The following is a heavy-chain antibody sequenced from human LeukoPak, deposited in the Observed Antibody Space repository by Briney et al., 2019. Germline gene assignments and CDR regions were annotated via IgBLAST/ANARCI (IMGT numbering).Heavy chain of an antibody. CDR3: ARDLGGFWYFDL. V-gene: IGHV3-48*04. Sequence: QPGGSLRLSCAASGFTFSSYSMNWVRQAPGKGLEWVSSISSSASTIYYADSVKGRFTISRDNAKNSLYLQMNSLRAEDTAVYYCARDLGGFWYFDLWGRGTLVTVSS. J-gene: IGHJ2*01. CDR1: GFTFSSYS. CDR2: ISSSASTI. D-gene: IGHD3-16*01.